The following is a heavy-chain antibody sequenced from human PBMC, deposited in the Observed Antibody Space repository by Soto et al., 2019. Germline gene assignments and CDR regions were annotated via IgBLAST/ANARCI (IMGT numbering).Heavy chain of an antibody. V-gene: IGHV1-3*05. Sequence: QVQLVQSGAEEKKPGASVKVACKTSGYTFTRYTMHWMRQAPGQRPEWMGWINAGGNTKYSQKFQGRVTITRDTSASTAYMDLSSLRSEDTAVYYCARESPSDSKTSFDIWGQGTMVTVSS. J-gene: IGHJ3*02. CDR3: ARESPSDSKTSFDI. D-gene: IGHD3-22*01. CDR1: GYTFTRYT. CDR2: INAGGNT.